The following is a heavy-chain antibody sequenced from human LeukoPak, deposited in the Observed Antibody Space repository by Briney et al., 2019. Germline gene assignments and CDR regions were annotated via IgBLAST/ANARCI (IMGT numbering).Heavy chain of an antibody. J-gene: IGHJ4*02. CDR1: GFTVGYNY. D-gene: IGHD3-16*01. V-gene: IGHV3-66*03. CDR3: AKEPGEGGSAFDY. CDR2: IYNSGST. Sequence: GGSLRLSCAASGFTVGYNYMTWVRRAPGKGPEWVAAIYNSGSTYYADSVKGRFTISRDNSKKTVYLQMSSLTIEDTAVYYCAKEPGEGGSAFDYWGQGTLVTVYS.